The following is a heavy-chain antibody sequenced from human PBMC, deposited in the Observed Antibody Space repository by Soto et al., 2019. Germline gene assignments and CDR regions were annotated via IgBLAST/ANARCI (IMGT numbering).Heavy chain of an antibody. Sequence: AGSLRLSCAASGFTFSGYSMSWVRQAPGKGLEWVSYISATSGTIYYAGSVKGRFTISRDNAKNSLYLQMSSLRAEDTAVYYCGRYNSGTFYADYWGQGTLVTVSS. CDR1: GFTFSGYS. CDR2: ISATSGTI. J-gene: IGHJ4*02. V-gene: IGHV3-48*01. CDR3: GRYNSGTFYADY. D-gene: IGHD3-10*01.